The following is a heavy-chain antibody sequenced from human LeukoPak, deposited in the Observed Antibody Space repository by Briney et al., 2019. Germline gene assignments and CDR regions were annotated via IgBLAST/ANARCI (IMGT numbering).Heavy chain of an antibody. Sequence: PSETLSLTCAVSGGSISSNNWGSWVRQPPGQGLEWIGEMFHSGSTNYNPSLRSRVTISVDKSKNQFSLKLTSVTAADTAVYFCARDLGTAGRPNDSWGQGTLVTVSS. J-gene: IGHJ5*01. CDR2: MFHSGST. V-gene: IGHV4-4*02. CDR1: GGSISSNNW. D-gene: IGHD2-21*02. CDR3: ARDLGTAGRPNDS.